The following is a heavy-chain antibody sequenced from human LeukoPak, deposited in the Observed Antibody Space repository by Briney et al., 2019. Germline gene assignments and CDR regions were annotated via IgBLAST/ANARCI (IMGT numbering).Heavy chain of an antibody. Sequence: KSGGSLRLSCAASGFTFTSHSLHWVRQAPGKGPEWVSHISSSSSATYYADSVKGRFTISRDNAKNSLYLQMNSLRAEDTAVCYCARGRRVYYDSSGYYRRYWFDPWGQGTLVTVSS. V-gene: IGHV3-21*05. D-gene: IGHD3-22*01. J-gene: IGHJ5*02. CDR3: ARGRRVYYDSSGYYRRYWFDP. CDR2: ISSSSSAT. CDR1: GFTFTSHS.